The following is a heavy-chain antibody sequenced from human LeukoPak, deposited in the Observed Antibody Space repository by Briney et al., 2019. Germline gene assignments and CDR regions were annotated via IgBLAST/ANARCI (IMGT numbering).Heavy chain of an antibody. Sequence: GGSLRLSCAASGFTFSSYGMHWVRQAPGKGLEWVAFIRYDGSNKYYADSVKGRFTISRDNSKNTLYLQMNSLRAEDTAVYYCAKDRDRVLRFLEWLSFDYWGQGTLVTVSS. D-gene: IGHD3-3*01. CDR1: GFTFSSYG. CDR2: IRYDGSNK. J-gene: IGHJ4*02. CDR3: AKDRDRVLRFLEWLSFDY. V-gene: IGHV3-30*02.